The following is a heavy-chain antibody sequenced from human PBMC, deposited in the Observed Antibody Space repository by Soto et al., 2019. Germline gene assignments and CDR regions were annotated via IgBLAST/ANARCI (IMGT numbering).Heavy chain of an antibody. J-gene: IGHJ6*03. CDR3: ARARSGSGYYYYYYYYMDV. CDR2: IYYSGSA. D-gene: IGHD3-3*01. V-gene: IGHV4-59*01. CDR1: GGSISSYY. Sequence: SETMSLTCTVSGGSISSYYWGWIRQPPGKGLEWIGYIYYSGSANYSPSLKSRVTISVDTSKNQFSLKLSSVTAADTAVYYCARARSGSGYYYYYYYYMDVWGKGTTVTVSS.